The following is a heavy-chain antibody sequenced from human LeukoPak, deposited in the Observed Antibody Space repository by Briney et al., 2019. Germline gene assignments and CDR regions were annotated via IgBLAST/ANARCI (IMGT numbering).Heavy chain of an antibody. CDR1: GYTFTSYG. D-gene: IGHD6-13*01. CDR3: ARDHSSSWYTQGYYYYGMDV. CDR2: ISAYNGNT. V-gene: IGHV1-18*01. J-gene: IGHJ6*02. Sequence: ASVKVSCKASGYTFTSYGISWVRQAPGQGLEWMGWISAYNGNTNYAQKLQGRVTMTTDTSTSTAYMELRSLRSDDTAVYYCARDHSSSWYTQGYYYYGMDVWGQGTTVTVSS.